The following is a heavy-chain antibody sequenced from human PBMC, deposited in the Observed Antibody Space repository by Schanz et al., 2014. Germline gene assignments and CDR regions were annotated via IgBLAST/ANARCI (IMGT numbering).Heavy chain of an antibody. D-gene: IGHD5-12*01. Sequence: EVQLLESGGGLVQPGGSLRLSCAASRFTFSSYAMSWVRQAPGKGLEWVSAISDSGDLTYYADSVKGRFTISRDSSKNTLFLQMNSLRAEDTAVYFCARDGGRDGYNLAFDVWGQGTLVTVSS. CDR2: ISDSGDLT. J-gene: IGHJ3*01. CDR3: ARDGGRDGYNLAFDV. CDR1: RFTFSSYA. V-gene: IGHV3-23*01.